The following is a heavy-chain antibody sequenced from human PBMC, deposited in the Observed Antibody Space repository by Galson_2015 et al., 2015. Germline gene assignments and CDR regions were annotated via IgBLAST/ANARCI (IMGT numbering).Heavy chain of an antibody. D-gene: IGHD6-13*01. Sequence: CTVSGGSISSGGYYWSWIRQHPGKGLEWIGYIYYSGSTYYNPSLKSRVTISVDTSKNQFSLKLSSVTAADTAVYYCASSPSYSSSWTGIPYNWFDPWGQGTLVTVSS. CDR2: IYYSGST. J-gene: IGHJ5*02. CDR3: ASSPSYSSSWTGIPYNWFDP. V-gene: IGHV4-31*03. CDR1: GGSISSGGYY.